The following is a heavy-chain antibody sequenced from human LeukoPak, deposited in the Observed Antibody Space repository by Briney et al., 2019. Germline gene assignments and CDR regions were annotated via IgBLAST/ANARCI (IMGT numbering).Heavy chain of an antibody. D-gene: IGHD4-17*01. CDR2: INPNSGGT. Sequence: ASVKVSCKASGGTFSSYAISWVRQAPGQGLEWMGWINPNSGGTNYAQKFQGRVTMTRDTSISTAYMELSRLRSDDTAVYYRAREKVTTPLGYGMDVWGQGTTVTVSS. CDR3: AREKVTTPLGYGMDV. CDR1: GGTFSSYA. J-gene: IGHJ6*02. V-gene: IGHV1-2*02.